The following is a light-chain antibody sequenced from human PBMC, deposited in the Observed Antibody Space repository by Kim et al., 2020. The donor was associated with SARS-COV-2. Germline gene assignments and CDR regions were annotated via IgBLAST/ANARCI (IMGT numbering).Light chain of an antibody. CDR2: DKN. J-gene: IGLJ2*01. Sequence: SSELTQDPAVSVALGQTVRITCQGDSLRIYYASWYQQKPGQAPVLVIYDKNNRPSGIPDRFSGSSSGNTASLTITGAQAEDEADYYCNSRDSSDNHVVFG. V-gene: IGLV3-19*01. CDR1: SLRIYY. CDR3: NSRDSSDNHVV.